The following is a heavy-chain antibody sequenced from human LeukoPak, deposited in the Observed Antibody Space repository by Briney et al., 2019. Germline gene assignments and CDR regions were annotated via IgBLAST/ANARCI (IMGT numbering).Heavy chain of an antibody. D-gene: IGHD6-13*01. CDR1: GFIVSSYY. V-gene: IGHV3-53*01. J-gene: IGHJ4*02. Sequence: GGSLRLSCAASGFIVSSYYMSWVRQAPGKGLEWVSVIYSGGNTNYADSVKGRFTISRDNSKNTLYLQMNSLRAEDTAVYYCARVSGSSWSGGGDWGQGTLVTVSS. CDR3: ARVSGSSWSGGGD. CDR2: IYSGGNT.